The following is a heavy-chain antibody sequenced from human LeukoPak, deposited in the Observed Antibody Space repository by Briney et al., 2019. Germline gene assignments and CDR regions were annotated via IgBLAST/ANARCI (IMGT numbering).Heavy chain of an antibody. CDR3: AREAGTGYFDY. J-gene: IGHJ4*02. Sequence: GGPLRLSCAASGFTFSSYWMSWVRQAPGKGREWVANIKQDGSEKYYVDSVKGRFTISRDNAKNSLYLQMNSLRAEDTAVYYCAREAGTGYFDYWGQGTLVTVSS. CDR1: GFTFSSYW. D-gene: IGHD6-19*01. V-gene: IGHV3-7*03. CDR2: IKQDGSEK.